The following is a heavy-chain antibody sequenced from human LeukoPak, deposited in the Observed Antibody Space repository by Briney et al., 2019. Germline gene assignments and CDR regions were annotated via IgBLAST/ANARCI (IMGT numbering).Heavy chain of an antibody. J-gene: IGHJ3*02. CDR3: ARVRPAEGYYDFWSGSPAGAFDI. Sequence: PSETLSLTCTVSGVSISSGGYYWSWIRQPPGKGLEWIGYIYHSGSTYYNPSLKSRVTISVDRSKNQFSLKLSSVTAADTAVYYCARVRPAEGYYDFWSGSPAGAFDIWGQGTMVTVSS. CDR2: IYHSGST. V-gene: IGHV4-30-2*01. CDR1: GVSISSGGYY. D-gene: IGHD3-3*01.